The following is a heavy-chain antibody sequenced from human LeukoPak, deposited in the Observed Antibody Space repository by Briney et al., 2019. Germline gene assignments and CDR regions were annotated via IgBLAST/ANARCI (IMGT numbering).Heavy chain of an antibody. CDR2: IYYSGST. CDR1: GGSIRSSSYY. D-gene: IGHD6-19*01. J-gene: IGHJ4*02. Sequence: SETLSLTCTVSGGSIRSSSYYWGWLRQPPGTGLEWIGSIYYSGSTYYNPSLKSRVTISVDTSKNQFSLKLSSVTAADTAVYYCARTKPSSGWYHYFDYWGQGTLVTVSS. V-gene: IGHV4-39*01. CDR3: ARTKPSSGWYHYFDY.